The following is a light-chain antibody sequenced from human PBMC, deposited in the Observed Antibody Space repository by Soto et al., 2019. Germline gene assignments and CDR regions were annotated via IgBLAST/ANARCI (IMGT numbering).Light chain of an antibody. CDR1: QSILSSSNNKNS. J-gene: IGKJ5*01. Sequence: DIVMTKSPESLAVSLGERATINCKSSQSILSSSNNKNSLAWFQQQPGQPPKLLIYWASTRESGVPDRFSGSGSGTDFTLTISSLQAEDVAVYYCQQYYSSVVTFGQGTRLEIK. CDR2: WAS. CDR3: QQYYSSVVT. V-gene: IGKV4-1*01.